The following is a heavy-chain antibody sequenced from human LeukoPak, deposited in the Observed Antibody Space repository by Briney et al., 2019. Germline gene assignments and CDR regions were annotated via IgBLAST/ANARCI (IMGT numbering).Heavy chain of an antibody. CDR2: IYTSGST. V-gene: IGHV4-4*07. CDR3: ARDGYDSSGYKSGWFDS. CDR1: GGSISSYY. D-gene: IGHD3-22*01. Sequence: PSETLSLTCTVSGGSISSYYWSWIRQPAGKGLEWIGRIYTSGSTNYNPSLKSRVTMSVDTSKNQFSLKLSSVTAADTAVYYCARDGYDSSGYKSGWFDSWGQGTLVTVSS. J-gene: IGHJ5*01.